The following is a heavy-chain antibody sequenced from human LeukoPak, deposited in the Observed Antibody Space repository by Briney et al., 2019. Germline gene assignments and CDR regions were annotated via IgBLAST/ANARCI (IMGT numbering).Heavy chain of an antibody. D-gene: IGHD3/OR15-3a*01. Sequence: GGSLRLSCAASGFTFSSYWMHWVRQAPGKGLVWVSRINSDGSSTSYADSVKGRFTISRDNAKNTLYLQMNSLRAEDTAVYYCARDQGFSTTYYYYYYMDVWGKGTTVTVSS. CDR1: GFTFSSYW. CDR3: ARDQGFSTTYYYYYYMDV. CDR2: INSDGSST. V-gene: IGHV3-74*01. J-gene: IGHJ6*03.